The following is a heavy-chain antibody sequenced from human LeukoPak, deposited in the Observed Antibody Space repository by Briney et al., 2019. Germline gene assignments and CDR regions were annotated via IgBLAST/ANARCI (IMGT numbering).Heavy chain of an antibody. CDR1: GGSISSSSYY. D-gene: IGHD3-10*01. J-gene: IGHJ4*02. Sequence: KPSETLSLTCTVSGGSISSSSYYWGWIRQPPGKGLEWFGSIYYSGTTYYTPSLRSRVTISVDTSKNQFSLKLSSVTAADTAVYYCARQAYYYGSGSYTYFDYWGQGTLDTVSS. V-gene: IGHV4-39*01. CDR2: IYYSGTT. CDR3: ARQAYYYGSGSYTYFDY.